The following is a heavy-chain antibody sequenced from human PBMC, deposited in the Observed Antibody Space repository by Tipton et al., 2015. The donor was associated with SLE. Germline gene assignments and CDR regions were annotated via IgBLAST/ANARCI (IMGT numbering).Heavy chain of an antibody. CDR2: IYYTGSA. D-gene: IGHD3-3*01. J-gene: IGHJ2*01. CDR3: ARRADYLEWPHEWYFDL. V-gene: IGHV4-39*07. Sequence: TLSLTCTVSGGSISSATYYWGWIRQSPGKGLEWIGSIYYTGSAYYNPSLKSRVIISVDPSKNQFSLKLNSVTAADTAVHYCARRADYLEWPHEWYFDLWGRGALVTVSS. CDR1: GGSISSATYY.